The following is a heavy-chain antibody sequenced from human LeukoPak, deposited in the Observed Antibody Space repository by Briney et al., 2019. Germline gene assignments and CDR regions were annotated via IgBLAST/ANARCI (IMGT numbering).Heavy chain of an antibody. J-gene: IGHJ4*02. CDR3: ARRGLSNSSFGLFDY. D-gene: IGHD6-6*01. CDR2: ISSSSSYI. V-gene: IGHV3-21*01. Sequence: GGSLRLSCAASGFTFSSYSMNWVRQAPGKGLEWVSSISSSSSYIYHADSVKGRLTISRDNAKNSLYLQMNSLRAEDTAVYYCARRGLSNSSFGLFDYWGQGTLVTVSS. CDR1: GFTFSSYS.